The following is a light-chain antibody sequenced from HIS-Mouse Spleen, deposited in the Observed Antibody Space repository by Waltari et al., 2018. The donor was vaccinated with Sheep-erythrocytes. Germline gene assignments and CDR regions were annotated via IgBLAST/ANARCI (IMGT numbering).Light chain of an antibody. Sequence: DILMTQSPSTLSASVGDRVTITCRASQSISSWLAWYQQKPGKAPKLLIYKASSLESGVPSRFSGSGSGTEFTLTISSLQPDDFATYYCQQYNSYSPLTFGGGTKVEIK. CDR1: QSISSW. CDR2: KAS. J-gene: IGKJ4*01. CDR3: QQYNSYSPLT. V-gene: IGKV1-5*03.